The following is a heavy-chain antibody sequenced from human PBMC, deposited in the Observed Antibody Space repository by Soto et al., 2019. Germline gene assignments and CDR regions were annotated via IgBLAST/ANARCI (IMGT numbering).Heavy chain of an antibody. Sequence: SETLSLTSTVSGGSISSSSYYWGWIRQPPGKGLEWIGRMYYSGSTYYNPSLKSRVTISVDTSKNQFSLKLSSVTAADTAVYYCASQGPYSSSWYSEYLSPWGQGTLVTVSS. J-gene: IGHJ5*02. CDR2: MYYSGST. D-gene: IGHD6-13*01. V-gene: IGHV4-39*01. CDR3: ASQGPYSSSWYSEYLSP. CDR1: GGSISSSSYY.